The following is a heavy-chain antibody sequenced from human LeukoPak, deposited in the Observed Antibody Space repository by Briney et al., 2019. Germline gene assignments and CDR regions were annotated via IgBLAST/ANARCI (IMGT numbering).Heavy chain of an antibody. V-gene: IGHV3-7*01. CDR3: ARDGRSSGSYTY. CDR2: IKQDGSEK. Sequence: GGSLRLSCAASGFTFSNYWMSWVRQAPGKGLEWVANIKQDGSEKYHVDSVKGRFTISRDNAKNSLYLQMNCLRAEDTAVYYCARDGRSSGSYTYWGQGTLVTVSS. J-gene: IGHJ4*02. CDR1: GFTFSNYW. D-gene: IGHD1-26*01.